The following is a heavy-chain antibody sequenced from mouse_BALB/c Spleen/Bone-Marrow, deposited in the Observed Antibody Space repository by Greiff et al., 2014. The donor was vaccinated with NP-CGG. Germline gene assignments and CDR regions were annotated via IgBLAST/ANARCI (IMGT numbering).Heavy chain of an antibody. CDR3: AIYYYGSSGFAY. CDR2: IDPANGNT. CDR1: GFNIKDTY. D-gene: IGHD1-1*01. J-gene: IGHJ3*01. Sequence: VQLKESGAELVKPVASVKLSCTASGFNIKDTYMHWVKQRPEQGLEWIGRIDPANGNTKYDPKFQGKATITADTSSNTAYLQLSSLTSEDTAVYYCAIYYYGSSGFAYWGQGTLVTVSA. V-gene: IGHV14-3*02.